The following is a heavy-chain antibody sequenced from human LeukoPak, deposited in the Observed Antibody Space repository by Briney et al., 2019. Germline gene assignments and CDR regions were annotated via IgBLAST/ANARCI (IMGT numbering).Heavy chain of an antibody. D-gene: IGHD2-2*01. V-gene: IGHV4-59*01. CDR2: IDDSGST. Sequence: SETLSLTCLVSGGSMKKSYWTWIRQAPGKGLEWIGNIDDSGSTNYSPSLKSRVTISLDTSKNQFSLRVTSVTAADRALYFCARDSSPAALPYMDTWGKGPTVSVSS. J-gene: IGHJ6*03. CDR1: GGSMKKSY. CDR3: ARDSSPAALPYMDT.